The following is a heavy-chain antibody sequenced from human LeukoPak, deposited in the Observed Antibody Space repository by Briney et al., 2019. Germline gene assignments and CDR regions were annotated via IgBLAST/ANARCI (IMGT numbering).Heavy chain of an antibody. CDR3: ARGSSWAPTDNLDY. J-gene: IGHJ4*02. V-gene: IGHV3-23*01. Sequence: PGGSLRLSCAASGFTFSSYAMSWVRQAPGKGLEWVSAISGSGGSTYYADSVKGRFTISRDNSKNTLYLQMNSLRAEDTAVYYCARGSSWAPTDNLDYWGQGTLVTVSS. CDR2: ISGSGGST. D-gene: IGHD6-13*01. CDR1: GFTFSSYA.